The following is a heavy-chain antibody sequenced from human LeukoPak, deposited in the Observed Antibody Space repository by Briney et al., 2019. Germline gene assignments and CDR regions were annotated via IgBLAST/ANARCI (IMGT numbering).Heavy chain of an antibody. CDR2: IKSETDGGTT. Sequence: GGSLRLSCAASGFTFTNTWMSWVRQAPGKGLEWVGRIKSETDGGTTDYAAPVKGRFTISRDDSKNTLYLQMSSLKTEDTAVYYCTTTNWFDPWGQGTQVTVSS. J-gene: IGHJ5*02. CDR1: GFTFTNTW. V-gene: IGHV3-15*01. CDR3: TTTNWFDP.